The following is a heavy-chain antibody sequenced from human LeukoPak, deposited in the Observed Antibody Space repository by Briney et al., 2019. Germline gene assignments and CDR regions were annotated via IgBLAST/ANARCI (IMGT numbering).Heavy chain of an antibody. J-gene: IGHJ3*02. CDR2: IKQDGSEK. Sequence: PGGSLRLSCAASGFTFSNYWMSWVRQAPGKGLEWVAYIKQDGSEKYYVDSVKGRFTFSRDSAKNSLYLQMNSLRAEDTAVYYCAREEVPGIAAYDAFDIWGQGTMVTVSS. D-gene: IGHD6-25*01. CDR1: GFTFSNYW. V-gene: IGHV3-7*01. CDR3: AREEVPGIAAYDAFDI.